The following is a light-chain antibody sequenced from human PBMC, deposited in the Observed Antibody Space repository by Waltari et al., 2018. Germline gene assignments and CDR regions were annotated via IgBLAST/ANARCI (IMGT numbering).Light chain of an antibody. J-gene: IGKJ1*01. V-gene: IGKV1-8*01. CDR2: GAS. CDR3: QQYYSYPRT. Sequence: AIRMTQSPSSLSASTGDRVTITCRAGQGISSYLAWYQQKPGKAPKLLIYGASTLQSGVPSRFSGSGSGTDFTLTISCLQSEDFATYYCQQYYSYPRTFGQGTKVEIK. CDR1: QGISSY.